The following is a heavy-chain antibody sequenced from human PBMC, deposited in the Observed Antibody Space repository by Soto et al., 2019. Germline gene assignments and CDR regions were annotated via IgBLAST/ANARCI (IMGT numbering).Heavy chain of an antibody. CDR3: ARGPPSWFGELDIDY. D-gene: IGHD3-10*01. V-gene: IGHV1-18*01. CDR1: GYTFTSYG. J-gene: IGHJ4*02. CDR2: ISAYNGNT. Sequence: ASVKVSCKASGYTFTSYGISWVRQAPGQGLEWMGWISAYNGNTNYAQKLQGRVTMTTDTSTSTAYMELRSLRSDDTAVYYCARGPPSWFGELDIDYWGQGTLVTVSS.